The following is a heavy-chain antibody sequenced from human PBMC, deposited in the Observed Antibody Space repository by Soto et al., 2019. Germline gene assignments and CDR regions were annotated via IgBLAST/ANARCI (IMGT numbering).Heavy chain of an antibody. Sequence: QVQLVQSGAEVKKPGSSVKVSCKASGGTFSSYAISWVRQAPGQGLEWKGGIIPIFGTANYAQKFQGRVTITADKSTSTAYMELSSLRSEDTAVYYCATSREQPNYNWFDPWGQGTLVTVSS. D-gene: IGHD6-13*01. V-gene: IGHV1-69*06. CDR3: ATSREQPNYNWFDP. CDR2: IIPIFGTA. J-gene: IGHJ5*02. CDR1: GGTFSSYA.